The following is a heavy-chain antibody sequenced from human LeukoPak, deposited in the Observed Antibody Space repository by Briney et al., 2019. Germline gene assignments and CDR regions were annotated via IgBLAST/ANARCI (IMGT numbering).Heavy chain of an antibody. J-gene: IGHJ4*02. CDR3: AKEGLDY. Sequence: GRSLRLSCAASGFTFDDYAMHWIRQAPGKGLEWVSGISWNSGSIGYADSVKGRFTISRDNAKNSLYLQMNSLRAEDTALYYCAKEGLDYWGQGTLVTVSS. V-gene: IGHV3-9*01. CDR2: ISWNSGSI. CDR1: GFTFDDYA.